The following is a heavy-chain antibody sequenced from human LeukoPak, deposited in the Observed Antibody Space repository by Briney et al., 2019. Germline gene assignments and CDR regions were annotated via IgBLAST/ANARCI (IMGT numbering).Heavy chain of an antibody. CDR1: GFTFSSYT. CDR2: ISASGSAI. CDR3: ARIAAGAYGMDV. J-gene: IGHJ6*02. D-gene: IGHD6-13*01. Sequence: GGSLRLSCAASGFTFSSYTMKWVRQAPGKGLEWISFISASGSAILYADSVKGRFTISRDNAKNSLYLQMSSLRDDDTAVYYCARIAAGAYGMDVWGQGTTVTVSS. V-gene: IGHV3-48*02.